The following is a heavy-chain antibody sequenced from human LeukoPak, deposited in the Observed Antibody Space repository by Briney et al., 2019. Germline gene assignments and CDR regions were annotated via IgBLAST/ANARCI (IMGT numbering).Heavy chain of an antibody. Sequence: GGSLRLSCAASGFTFSSYDMHWVRHAAGKGLEWVSAIGTAGDTYYPGSVKGRFTISRENAKNSLYLQMNSLRAGDTAVYYCAYGTVAGQGAFDIWGQGTMVTVSS. CDR2: IGTAGDT. V-gene: IGHV3-13*01. J-gene: IGHJ3*02. CDR1: GFTFSSYD. CDR3: AYGTVAGQGAFDI. D-gene: IGHD6-19*01.